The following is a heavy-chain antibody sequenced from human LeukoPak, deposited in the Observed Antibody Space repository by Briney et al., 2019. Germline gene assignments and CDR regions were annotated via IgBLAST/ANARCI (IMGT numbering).Heavy chain of an antibody. CDR2: IWYDGSNK. CDR1: GFTFSSYG. D-gene: IGHD1-26*01. V-gene: IGHV3-33*01. Sequence: GRSLRLSCAASGFTFSSYGMHWVRQAPGKGLEWVAVIWYDGSNKYYADSVKGRFTISRDNSKNTLYLQMNSLRAEDTAVYYCARGPLYYSGSYLDYWGQGTLVTVSS. CDR3: ARGPLYYSGSYLDY. J-gene: IGHJ4*02.